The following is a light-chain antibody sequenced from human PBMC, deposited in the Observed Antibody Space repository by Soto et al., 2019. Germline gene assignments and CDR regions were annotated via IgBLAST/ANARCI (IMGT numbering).Light chain of an antibody. CDR1: QSVSSN. V-gene: IGKV3-15*01. CDR3: HQYNNGPPWT. CDR2: GAS. J-gene: IGKJ1*01. Sequence: ELPMTQSPDTRSLSPGETATLTCRASQSVSSNLAWYQQKPGQAPRLLIYGASTRATGIPARFSGSGSGTEFTLTISSLQYADYAVYYCHQYNNGPPWTFGQGAKVDIK.